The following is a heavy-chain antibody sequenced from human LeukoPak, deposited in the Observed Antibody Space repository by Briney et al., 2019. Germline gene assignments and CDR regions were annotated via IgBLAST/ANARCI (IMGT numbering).Heavy chain of an antibody. D-gene: IGHD1-26*01. CDR2: IRYDGSNK. J-gene: IGHJ6*03. V-gene: IGHV3-30*02. Sequence: GGSLRLSCSASEFTFSSYGIHWVRQAPRKGLEGVAFIRYDGSNKYYTDSVKGRFTISRDNSKNTLYLQMNSLRAEDTAVYYCAKGRGWEASYYYYYMDVWGKGTTVTISS. CDR3: AKGRGWEASYYYYYMDV. CDR1: EFTFSSYG.